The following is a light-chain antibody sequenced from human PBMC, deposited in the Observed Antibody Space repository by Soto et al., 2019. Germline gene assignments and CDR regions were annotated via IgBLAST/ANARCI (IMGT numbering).Light chain of an antibody. J-gene: IGLJ3*02. Sequence: QPVLTQPPSVSGAPGQRVTISCTGSSSNIGANYDVHWYQVLPGTAPKLLIYANTNRPSGVPDRLSGSKSGTSASLAITGLQAEDEADYYCQSYDNSLSGPVVFGGGTKVTVL. V-gene: IGLV1-40*01. CDR3: QSYDNSLSGPVV. CDR1: SSNIGANYD. CDR2: ANT.